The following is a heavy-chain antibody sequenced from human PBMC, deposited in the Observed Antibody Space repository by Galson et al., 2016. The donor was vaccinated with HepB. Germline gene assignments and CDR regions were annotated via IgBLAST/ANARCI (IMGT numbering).Heavy chain of an antibody. CDR2: ISSSGGSA. Sequence: SLRLSCAVSGFTFSSYAMSWVLQAPGKGLEWVSGISSSGGSAYYAESVKGRFTISRDNSKNTLYLQMNSLRAEDSAVYYCAKDYSLADTGVFDIWGLGTKVTVSS. J-gene: IGHJ3*02. D-gene: IGHD2-21*01. CDR1: GFTFSSYA. CDR3: AKDYSLADTGVFDI. V-gene: IGHV3-23*01.